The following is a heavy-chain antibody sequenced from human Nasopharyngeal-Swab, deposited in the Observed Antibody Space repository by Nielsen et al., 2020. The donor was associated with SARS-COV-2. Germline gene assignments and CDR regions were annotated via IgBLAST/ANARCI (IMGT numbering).Heavy chain of an antibody. CDR3: ARNLYTTTWKTLFAF. CDR1: GASIISLNW. D-gene: IGHD1-26*01. V-gene: IGHV4/OR15-8*02. CDR2: IYHGGNT. J-gene: IGHJ4*02. Sequence: SETLSLTCHVPGASIISLNWWSWVHQSPGKGLEWIGEIYHGGNTNYNPSLRSRVTISMDKSKNQFSLTLSSVTAADTAVYYCARNLYTTTWKTLFAFWGQGTLVTVSS.